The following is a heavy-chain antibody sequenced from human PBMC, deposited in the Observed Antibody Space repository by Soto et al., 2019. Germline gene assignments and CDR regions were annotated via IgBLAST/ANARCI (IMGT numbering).Heavy chain of an antibody. CDR1: GGSITSSSYY. D-gene: IGHD1-26*01. CDR3: APQEVGGSYVYTFDP. V-gene: IGHV4-39*01. Sequence: SETLSLTCTVSGGSITSSSYYWGWIRQPPGKGLEWIGSIYYSGSTYYNPSLKSRVTISVDTSKNQFSLKLSSVTAADKAVYYCAPQEVGGSYVYTFDPWGQGTLVTVSS. J-gene: IGHJ5*02. CDR2: IYYSGST.